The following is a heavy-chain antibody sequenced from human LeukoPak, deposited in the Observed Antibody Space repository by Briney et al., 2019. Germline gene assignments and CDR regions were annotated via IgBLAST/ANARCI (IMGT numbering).Heavy chain of an antibody. J-gene: IGHJ6*03. V-gene: IGHV4-34*01. CDR1: GGSFSGYY. CDR3: ARQDCTHGVCFSYYYFYMDV. CDR2: INHSGST. Sequence: SETLSLTCAVYGGSFSGYYWSWIRQPPGKGLECIGEINHSGSTNYNPSLKSRVTISVDTSKNQFSLKLSSVTAAETAVYYCARQDCTHGVCFSYYYFYMDVWGKGTTVTVPS. D-gene: IGHD2-8*01.